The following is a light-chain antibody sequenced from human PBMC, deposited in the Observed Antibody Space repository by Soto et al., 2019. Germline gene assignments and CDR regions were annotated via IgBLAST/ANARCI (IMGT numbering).Light chain of an antibody. J-gene: IGKJ1*01. CDR1: QTISSW. V-gene: IGKV1-5*03. CDR3: QHYNSYSEA. CDR2: KAS. Sequence: QMTQSPSSVSRSXGDSLPIPGXASQTISSWLAWYQQKPGKAPKLLIYKASTLKSGVPSRFSGSGSGTEFTLTISSLQPDDFATYYCQHYNSYSEAFGQGTKVDTK.